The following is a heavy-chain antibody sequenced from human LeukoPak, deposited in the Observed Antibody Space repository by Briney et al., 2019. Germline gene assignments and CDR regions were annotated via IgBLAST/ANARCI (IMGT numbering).Heavy chain of an antibody. CDR2: IIPIFGTA. CDR3: ARVETYYDFWSGNYYYYMDV. V-gene: IGHV1-69*13. CDR1: GGTFSSYA. Sequence: GASVKVSCKASGGTFSSYAISWVRQAPGQGLEWMGGIIPIFGTANYAQKFQGRVTITADESTSTAYMELSSLRSEDTAVYYCARVETYYDFWSGNYYYYMDVWGKGTTVTISS. J-gene: IGHJ6*03. D-gene: IGHD3-3*01.